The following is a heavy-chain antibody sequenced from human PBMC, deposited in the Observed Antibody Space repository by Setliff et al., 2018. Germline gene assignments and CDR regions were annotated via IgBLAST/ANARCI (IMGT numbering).Heavy chain of an antibody. V-gene: IGHV3-7*03. CDR2: IKKDGSEK. CDR3: ARDDSGDYYHEFDY. CDR1: GFSFSNYW. D-gene: IGHD3-22*01. Sequence: PGGSLRLSCAASGFSFSNYWMSWARQAPGKGLEWVANIKKDGSEKYHVDSVKGRFTISRDNAKNSLFLQMNSLRAEDTAVYYCARDDSGDYYHEFDYWGQGAQVTVSS. J-gene: IGHJ4*02.